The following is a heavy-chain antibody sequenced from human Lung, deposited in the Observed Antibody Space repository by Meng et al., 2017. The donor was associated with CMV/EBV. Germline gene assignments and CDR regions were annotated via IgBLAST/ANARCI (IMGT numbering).Heavy chain of an antibody. J-gene: IGHJ6*02. CDR3: ARGRGRGRGIISTGMDV. CDR1: GFTFRDHY. Sequence: GESXKISCAASGFTFRDHYMSWIRQAPGKGLEWISYISVSSTVMYYADSVKGRFTISRDDAMSSLYLQMDSLRAEDSALYYCARGRGRGRGIISTGMDVWGQGTTVTVSS. CDR2: ISVSSTVM. V-gene: IGHV3-11*01. D-gene: IGHD3-10*01.